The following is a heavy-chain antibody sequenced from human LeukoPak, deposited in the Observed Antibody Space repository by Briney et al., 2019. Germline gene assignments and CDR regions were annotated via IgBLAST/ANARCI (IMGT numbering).Heavy chain of an antibody. CDR2: INHSGST. CDR3: ARTHYYDSSETRGGNDY. J-gene: IGHJ4*02. CDR1: GGSFSGYY. D-gene: IGHD3-22*01. Sequence: PSETLSLTCAVYGGSFSGYYWSWIRQPPGKGLEWIGEINHSGSTNYNPSLKSRVTISVDTSKNQFSLKLSSVTAADTAVYYCARTHYYDSSETRGGNDYWGQGTLVTVSS. V-gene: IGHV4-34*01.